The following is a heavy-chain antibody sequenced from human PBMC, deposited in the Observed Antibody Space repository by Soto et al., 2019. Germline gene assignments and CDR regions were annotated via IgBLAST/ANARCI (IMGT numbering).Heavy chain of an antibody. J-gene: IGHJ3*02. CDR1: GFTFSSYS. V-gene: IGHV3-21*01. D-gene: IGHD3-16*02. CDR2: ISSSSSYI. Sequence: GGSLRLSCAASGFTFSSYSMNWVRQAPGKGLEWVSSISSSSSYIYYADSVKGRFTISRDNAKNSLYLQMNSLRAEDTAVYYCARDLVHLGELSTNDAFDIWGQGTMVTVSS. CDR3: ARDLVHLGELSTNDAFDI.